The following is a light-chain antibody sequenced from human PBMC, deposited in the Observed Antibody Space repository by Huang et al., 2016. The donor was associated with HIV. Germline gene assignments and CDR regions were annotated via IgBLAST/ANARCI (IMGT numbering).Light chain of an antibody. J-gene: IGKJ3*01. CDR3: QQYYTTPFS. V-gene: IGKV4-1*01. Sequence: DILMTQSPDFLAVSLGERATINCRSIRSVFYTSNNKNYLAWYQHKPGQPPKLLMHWASTRESGVPDRFSGSGSGTDFTLTISSLQAEDVAIYYCQQYYTTPFSFGHGTKVDIK. CDR1: RSVFYTSNNKNY. CDR2: WAS.